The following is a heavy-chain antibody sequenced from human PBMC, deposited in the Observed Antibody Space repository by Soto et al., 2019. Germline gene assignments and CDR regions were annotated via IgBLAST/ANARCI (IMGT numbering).Heavy chain of an antibody. CDR2: TIPVFNTA. J-gene: IGHJ3*02. CDR1: GGTLSDHG. CDR3: ARGVYGAGNYYTGAAAVDI. V-gene: IGHV1-69*06. D-gene: IGHD3-10*01. Sequence: QVQLEQSGAEVKKSGSSVKISCKASGGTLSDHGVSWLRQAPGQGLEWVGGTIPVFNTAKYAPKFQGRVTIAADKSTNIAYMELGSLRSDDTAFYYCARGVYGAGNYYTGAAAVDIWGQGTVVIVSS.